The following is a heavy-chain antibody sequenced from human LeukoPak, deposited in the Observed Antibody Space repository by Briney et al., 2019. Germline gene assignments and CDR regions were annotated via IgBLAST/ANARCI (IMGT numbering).Heavy chain of an antibody. CDR3: ARRPAWSSGWYYFDY. D-gene: IGHD6-19*01. CDR2: IYPGDSDT. J-gene: IGHJ4*02. Sequence: KHGESLKISCKGSGYSFTSYWIGWVRQMPGKGLEWMGIIYPGDSDTRYSPSFQGQVTISADKSISTAYLQWSSLKASDTAMYYCARRPAWSSGWYYFDYWGQGTLVTVSS. V-gene: IGHV5-51*01. CDR1: GYSFTSYW.